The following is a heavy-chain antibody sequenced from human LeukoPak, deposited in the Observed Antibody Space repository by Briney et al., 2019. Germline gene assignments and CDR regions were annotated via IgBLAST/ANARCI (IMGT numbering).Heavy chain of an antibody. V-gene: IGHV3-9*01. D-gene: IGHD3-22*01. J-gene: IGHJ4*02. Sequence: PGGSLRLSCAASGFTFDDYAMHWVRQAPGKGLEWVSGISWNSGSIGYAVSVKGRFTISRDNAKNSLYLQMNSLRTDDTALYYCVKDYDSSGYYPDYWGQGTLVTVSS. CDR2: ISWNSGSI. CDR1: GFTFDDYA. CDR3: VKDYDSSGYYPDY.